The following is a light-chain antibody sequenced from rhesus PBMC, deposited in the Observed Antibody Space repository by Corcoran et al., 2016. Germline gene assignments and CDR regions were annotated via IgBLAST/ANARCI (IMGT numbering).Light chain of an antibody. V-gene: IGKV1-37*01. CDR2: YAS. Sequence: DIQMTQSPSSLSASVGDTVTITCRASQGLSSFLAWYQQKPGKAPKPLIYYASNLERGVPSRFSGSGSGTEFTLTITSLQPEDFATYYCQQYNSAPFTFGPGTKLDIK. J-gene: IGKJ3*01. CDR3: QQYNSAPFT. CDR1: QGLSSF.